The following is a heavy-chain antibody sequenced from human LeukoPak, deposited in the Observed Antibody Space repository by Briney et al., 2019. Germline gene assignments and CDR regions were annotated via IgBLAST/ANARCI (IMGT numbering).Heavy chain of an antibody. CDR3: ARSQLNKAAAPGAQNKNWFDP. CDR2: IIPIFGTA. J-gene: IGHJ5*02. V-gene: IGHV1-69*05. Sequence: SVKVSCKASGGTFSSYAISWVRQAPGQGLEWMGGIIPIFGTANYAQKFQGRVTITTDESTSTAYMELSSLRSEDTAVYYCARSQLNKAAAPGAQNKNWFDPWGQGTLVTVSS. D-gene: IGHD6-13*01. CDR1: GGTFSSYA.